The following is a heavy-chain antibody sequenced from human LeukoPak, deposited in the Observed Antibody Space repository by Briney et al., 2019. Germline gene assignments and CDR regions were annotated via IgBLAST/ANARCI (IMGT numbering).Heavy chain of an antibody. V-gene: IGHV7-4-1*02. J-gene: IGHJ6*02. Sequence: ASVKVSCKASGYTFTSYAMNWVRQAPGQGLEWMGWINTNTGNPTYAQGFTGRFVFPLDTSVSTAYLQISSLKAEDTAVYYCARGSPIVGATYYYYGMDVWGQGTTVTVSS. CDR1: GYTFTSYA. D-gene: IGHD1-26*01. CDR3: ARGSPIVGATYYYYGMDV. CDR2: INTNTGNP.